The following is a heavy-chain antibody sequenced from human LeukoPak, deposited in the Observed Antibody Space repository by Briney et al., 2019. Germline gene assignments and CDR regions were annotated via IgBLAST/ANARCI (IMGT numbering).Heavy chain of an antibody. V-gene: IGHV3-23*01. CDR3: AKVLAVAGPGVFGVAFDI. Sequence: GGSLRLSCAASGFTFSSYAMSWVRQAPGKGLEWVSGISGSDGSTNYADSVKGRFTISRDNSKNTLYLQMNSLRAEDTAVYYCAKVLAVAGPGVFGVAFDIWGQGTMVTVSS. D-gene: IGHD6-19*01. CDR2: ISGSDGST. J-gene: IGHJ3*02. CDR1: GFTFSSYA.